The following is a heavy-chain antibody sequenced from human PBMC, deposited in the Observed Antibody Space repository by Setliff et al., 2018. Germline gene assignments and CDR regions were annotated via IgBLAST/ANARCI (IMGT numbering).Heavy chain of an antibody. Sequence: SETLSLTCTVSNGSLDGSGYYWGWIRQPPGKGLEWIASVYHRGSTYYNPSLKSRVTISVVMSRNQFSLQLKSVTAADTAVYYCAKDRYSFGSQMYWNSFSLWGPGTMVTVSS. V-gene: IGHV4-39*02. J-gene: IGHJ3*01. CDR3: AKDRYSFGSQMYWNSFSL. CDR2: VYHRGST. CDR1: NGSLDGSGYY. D-gene: IGHD1-1*01.